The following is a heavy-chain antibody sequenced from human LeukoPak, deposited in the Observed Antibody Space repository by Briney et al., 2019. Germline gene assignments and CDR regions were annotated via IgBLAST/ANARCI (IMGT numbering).Heavy chain of an antibody. D-gene: IGHD5-18*01. CDR2: IYYSGST. Sequence: SETLSLTCTVSGGSISSYYWSWIRQPPGKGLECIGYIYYSGSTNYNPSLKSRVTISVDTSKNQFSLRLSSVTAADTAVYYCARAKSQRGYTYGPHTYFDYWGQGTLVTVSS. CDR3: ARAKSQRGYTYGPHTYFDY. CDR1: GGSISSYY. V-gene: IGHV4-59*12. J-gene: IGHJ4*02.